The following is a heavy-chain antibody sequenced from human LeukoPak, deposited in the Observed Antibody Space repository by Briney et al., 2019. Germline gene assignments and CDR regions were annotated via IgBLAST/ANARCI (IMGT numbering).Heavy chain of an antibody. CDR3: AKYNYYGSGSYYNDFDS. V-gene: IGHV3-53*01. CDR1: GFIVSSNY. Sequence: PGGSLRLSFAASGFIVSSNYMNWVRQAPGKGLEWIAVLYSGGSAYYADSVKGRFTISRDNSKNTLYLQMNSLRAEDTAIYYCAKYNYYGSGSYYNDFDSWGQGTLVTVSS. CDR2: LYSGGSA. D-gene: IGHD3-10*01. J-gene: IGHJ4*02.